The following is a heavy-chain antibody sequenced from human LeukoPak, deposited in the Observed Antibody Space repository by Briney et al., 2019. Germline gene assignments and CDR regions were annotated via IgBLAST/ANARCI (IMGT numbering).Heavy chain of an antibody. D-gene: IGHD1-1*01. CDR1: GFTFSDYY. J-gene: IGHJ6*02. Sequence: PGGSLRLSCAASGFTFSDYYMSWIRQAPGKGLEWIGYIYYSGSTNYNPSLKSRVTISVDTSKTQFSLKLSSVTAVDTAVYYCARAQLNLLVDFGMDVWGQGTTVTVSS. CDR3: ARAQLNLLVDFGMDV. V-gene: IGHV4-59*01. CDR2: IYYSGST.